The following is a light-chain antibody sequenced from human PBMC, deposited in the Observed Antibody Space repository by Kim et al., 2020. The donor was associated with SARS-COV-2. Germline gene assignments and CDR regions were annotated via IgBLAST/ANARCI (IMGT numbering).Light chain of an antibody. J-gene: IGKJ2*01. CDR2: KAS. Sequence: DIQMTQSPSTLSASVGDRVTITCRASQSISSWLAWYQQKPGKAPKLLIYKASSLESGVPSRFSGSGSGTEFTLTISSLQPDDFATYYCQQYNSYSRDTFGQGTKLE. V-gene: IGKV1-5*03. CDR1: QSISSW. CDR3: QQYNSYSRDT.